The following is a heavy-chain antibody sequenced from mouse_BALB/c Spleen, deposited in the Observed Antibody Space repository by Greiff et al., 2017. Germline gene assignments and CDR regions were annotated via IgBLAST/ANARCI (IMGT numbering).Heavy chain of an antibody. V-gene: IGHV1-5*01. CDR3: TREEDGYDAMDY. CDR2: IYPGNSDT. CDR1: GYTFTSYW. Sequence: DVQLQESGTVLARPGASVKMSCKASGYTFTSYWMHWVKQRPGQGLEWIGAIYPGNSDTSYNQKFKGKAKLTAVTSTSTAYMELSSLTNEDSAVYYCTREEDGYDAMDYWGQGTSVTVSS. J-gene: IGHJ4*01. D-gene: IGHD2-3*01.